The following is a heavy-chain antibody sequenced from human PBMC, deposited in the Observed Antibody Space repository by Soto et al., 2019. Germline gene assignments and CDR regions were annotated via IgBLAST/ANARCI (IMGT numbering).Heavy chain of an antibody. CDR3: VKVLYYYDSSGPFDY. Sequence: GGSLRLSCAASGFTFSSYAMSWVRQAPGKGLEWVSAISGSGGSTYYADSVKGRFTISRDNSKNTLYLQMNSLRAEDTAVYYCVKVLYYYDSSGPFDYWGQGTLVTVSS. V-gene: IGHV3-23*01. CDR1: GFTFSSYA. D-gene: IGHD3-22*01. J-gene: IGHJ4*02. CDR2: ISGSGGST.